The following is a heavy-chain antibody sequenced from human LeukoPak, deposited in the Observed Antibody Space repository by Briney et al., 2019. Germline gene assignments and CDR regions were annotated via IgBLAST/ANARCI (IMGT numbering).Heavy chain of an antibody. V-gene: IGHV4-61*01. CDR3: AREYSAFDY. Sequence: SETLSLTCSVSGDPISGYSNYKWSWIRQPPGEGLEWIGYIYYHGSTNYNPSLKGRVTFSVDTSKNQFSLKLTSVTAADTAVYYCAREYSAFDYWGQGTLVTVSS. D-gene: IGHD6-13*01. CDR1: GDPISGYSNYK. J-gene: IGHJ4*02. CDR2: IYYHGST.